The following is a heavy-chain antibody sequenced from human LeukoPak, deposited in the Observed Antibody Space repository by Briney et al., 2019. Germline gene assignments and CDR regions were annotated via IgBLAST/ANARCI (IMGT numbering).Heavy chain of an antibody. J-gene: IGHJ4*02. CDR1: GFTFSSYA. V-gene: IGHV3-30-3*01. Sequence: SGGSLRLSCAASGFTFSSYAMHWVRQAPGKGLEWVAVISYDGSNKYYADSVKGRFTISRDNSKNTLYLQMNSLRAEDTAVYYCARDRAYYDFWSGQYDHFDYWGQGTLVTVSS. CDR2: ISYDGSNK. CDR3: ARDRAYYDFWSGQYDHFDY. D-gene: IGHD3-3*01.